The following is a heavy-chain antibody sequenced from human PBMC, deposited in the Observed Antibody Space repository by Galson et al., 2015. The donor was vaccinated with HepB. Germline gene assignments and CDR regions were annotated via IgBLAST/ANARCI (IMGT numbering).Heavy chain of an antibody. J-gene: IGHJ4*02. CDR2: TYYRSKWNN. CDR1: GDSVSSNNVA. V-gene: IGHV6-1*01. D-gene: IGHD3-16*01. Sequence: CAISGDSVSSNNVAWNWIRQSPSRGLEWLGRTYYRSKWNNEYAISVKSRITVNPDISKNQFSLQLNSVTLEDTAVYFCARGGRFSFDYWGQGTLVTVSS. CDR3: ARGGRFSFDY.